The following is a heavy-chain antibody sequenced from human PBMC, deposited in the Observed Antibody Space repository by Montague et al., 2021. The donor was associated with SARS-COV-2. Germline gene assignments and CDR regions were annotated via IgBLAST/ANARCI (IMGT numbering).Heavy chain of an antibody. D-gene: IGHD3-22*01. CDR3: ARGRDGYYHRSALFDY. J-gene: IGHJ4*02. V-gene: IGHV4-59*01. CDR2: IYYSGST. CDR1: GGFISSYY. Sequence: SETLSLTCTVSGGFISSYYWSWIRQPPGKGLEWIGYIYYSGSTNYNPSLKSRVTISVDTSKNQFSLKLTSVTAADTAVYYCARGRDGYYHRSALFDYWGQGTRFTVSS.